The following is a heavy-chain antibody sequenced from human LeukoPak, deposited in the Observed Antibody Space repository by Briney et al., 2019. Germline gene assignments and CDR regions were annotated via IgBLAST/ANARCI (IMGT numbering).Heavy chain of an antibody. CDR3: ARVVLGVAGSYFDH. Sequence: GGSLRLSCAASGFTFSGNYMSWVRQAPGKGLEWVSVIYSGGSTYYSDSVKGRFTISRDNSKNTLYLQMNSLRDEDTDVYYCARVVLGVAGSYFDHWGQGTLVTVSS. J-gene: IGHJ4*02. D-gene: IGHD6-19*01. V-gene: IGHV3-53*01. CDR2: IYSGGST. CDR1: GFTFSGNY.